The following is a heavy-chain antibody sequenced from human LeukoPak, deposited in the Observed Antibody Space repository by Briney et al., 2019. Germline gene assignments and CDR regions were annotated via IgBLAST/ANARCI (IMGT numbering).Heavy chain of an antibody. D-gene: IGHD2-2*03. CDR3: ARAALDQVYYYYYGMDV. CDR1: GFTVSSNY. J-gene: IGHJ6*02. CDR2: IYSGGST. V-gene: IGHV3-53*04. Sequence: PGGSLRLSCAASGFTVSSNYMSWVRQAPGKGLEWVSAIYSGGSTYYADSVKGRFTISRHNSKNTLYLQMNSLRAEDTAVYYCARAALDQVYYYYYGMDVWGQGTTVTVSS.